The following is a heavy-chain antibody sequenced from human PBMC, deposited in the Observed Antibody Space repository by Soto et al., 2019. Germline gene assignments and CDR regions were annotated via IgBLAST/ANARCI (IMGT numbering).Heavy chain of an antibody. V-gene: IGHV3-13*05. CDR1: GFTFRNYD. CDR2: ISAAGDP. J-gene: IGHJ6*02. Sequence: EVQLVESGGGLVQPGGSLRLSCEASGFTFRNYDMHWVRQGTGKGLEWVSGISAAGDPDYADSVEGRFTISSENAQNSFFLQMNSLSDGDAAVYYCARTDRDFYGLDVWGQGTTVIVSS. CDR3: ARTDRDFYGLDV.